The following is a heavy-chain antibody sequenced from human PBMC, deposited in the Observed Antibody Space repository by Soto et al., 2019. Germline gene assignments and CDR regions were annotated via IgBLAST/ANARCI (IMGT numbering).Heavy chain of an antibody. V-gene: IGHV1-69*01. J-gene: IGHJ3*02. D-gene: IGHD4-17*01. CDR3: AREFNYMTTVYGSQNDGFDI. Sequence: QVQLVQSGAEVKKPGSSVKVSCKASGGTFSSYAISWVRQAPGQALEWMGGVLPIFGTANYAQKFQGRFTITADESTRIAYMGVSSLRSEDTAVYFCAREFNYMTTVYGSQNDGFDIWGQGTMVTVSS. CDR1: GGTFSSYA. CDR2: VLPIFGTA.